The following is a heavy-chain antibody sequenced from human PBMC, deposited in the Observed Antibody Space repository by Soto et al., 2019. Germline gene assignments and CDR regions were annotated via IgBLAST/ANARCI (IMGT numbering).Heavy chain of an antibody. D-gene: IGHD2-2*01. CDR1: GYSFTSYW. J-gene: IGHJ5*02. Sequence: AGESLKISCKGSGYSFTSYWISWVRQMPGKGLEWMGRIDPSDSYTNYSPSFQGHVTISADKSISTAYLQWSSLKASDTAMYYCARGLGYCSSTSCYLNWFDPWGQGTLVTVS. CDR3: ARGLGYCSSTSCYLNWFDP. V-gene: IGHV5-10-1*01. CDR2: IDPSDSYT.